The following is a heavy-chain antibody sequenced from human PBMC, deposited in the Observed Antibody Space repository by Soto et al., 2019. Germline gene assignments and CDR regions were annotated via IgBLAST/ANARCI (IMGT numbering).Heavy chain of an antibody. V-gene: IGHV1-69*13. CDR3: ARAGVTIFGVVIDYYGMDV. CDR2: IIPIFGTA. CDR1: GGTFSSYA. Sequence: WASVKVSCKASGGTFSSYAISWVRQAPGQGLEWMGGIIPIFGTANYAQKFQGRVTITADESTSTAYMELSSLRSEDTAVYYCARAGVTIFGVVIDYYGMDVWGQGTTVTVSS. J-gene: IGHJ6*02. D-gene: IGHD3-3*01.